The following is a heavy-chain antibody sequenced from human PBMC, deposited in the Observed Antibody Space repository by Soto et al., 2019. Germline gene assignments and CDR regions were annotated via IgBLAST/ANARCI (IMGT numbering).Heavy chain of an antibody. CDR2: ISASGGSI. CDR1: GFTFSSYA. Sequence: EVQLLESGGGLVQPGGSLRLSCAASGFTFSSYAMSWVRQAPGKGLEWVSGISASGGSIYYADSVKGRFTISRDNSKNGLYLQLDSLRAEDTAVYYCAKERLLEWLLSGGEYCQHWGQGTLVTVSS. J-gene: IGHJ1*01. CDR3: AKERLLEWLLSGGEYCQH. V-gene: IGHV3-23*01. D-gene: IGHD3-3*01.